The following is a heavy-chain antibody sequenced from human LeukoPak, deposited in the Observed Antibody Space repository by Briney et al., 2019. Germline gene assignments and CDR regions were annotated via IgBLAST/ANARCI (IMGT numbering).Heavy chain of an antibody. CDR3: AREEWDGTFDY. CDR1: GFTFDDYG. D-gene: IGHD1-26*01. Sequence: GGSLRLSCAASGFTFDDYGMSWVRHAPEKGLEWVSGINWNGGSTGYADSVKGRFTISRDNAKNSLYLQMNSLRAEDTALYYCAREEWDGTFDYWGQGTLVTVSS. CDR2: INWNGGST. J-gene: IGHJ4*02. V-gene: IGHV3-20*04.